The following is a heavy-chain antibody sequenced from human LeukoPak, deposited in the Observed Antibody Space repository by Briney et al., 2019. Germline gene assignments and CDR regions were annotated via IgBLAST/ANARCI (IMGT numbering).Heavy chain of an antibody. CDR1: GYTFTSYD. CDR2: MNPNSGNT. D-gene: IGHD2-2*01. Sequence: ASVKVSCKPSGYTFTSYDINGVRQATGQGLEWMGWMNPNSGNTGYAQKFQGRVTMTRNTSISTAYMELSSLRSEDTGVYYCARASSTRSWFDPWGQGTLVTVSS. CDR3: ARASSTRSWFDP. J-gene: IGHJ5*02. V-gene: IGHV1-8*01.